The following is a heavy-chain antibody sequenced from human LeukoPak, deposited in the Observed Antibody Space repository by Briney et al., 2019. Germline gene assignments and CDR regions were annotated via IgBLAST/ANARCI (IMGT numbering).Heavy chain of an antibody. CDR2: ISSSSTI. CDR3: ARYYYDSSGHSPGEAFDI. CDR1: GFTFSSYS. D-gene: IGHD3-22*01. Sequence: GGSLRLSCAASGFTFSSYSMNWVRQAPGKGLEWVSYISSSSTIYYADSVKGRFTISRDNAKNSLYLQMNSLRAEDTAVYYCARYYYDSSGHSPGEAFDIWGQGTMVTVSS. V-gene: IGHV3-48*04. J-gene: IGHJ3*02.